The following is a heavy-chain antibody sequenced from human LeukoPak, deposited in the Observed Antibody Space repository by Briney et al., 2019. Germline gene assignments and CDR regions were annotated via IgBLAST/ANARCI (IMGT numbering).Heavy chain of an antibody. Sequence: SETLSLTCTVSGGSLSSSSYYWGWIRQPPGKGLEWIGSIYYSGRTYYNPSLKSRVTISVDTSKNQFSLKLSSVTAADTAVYYCARRQGIAYYFDYWGQGTLVTVSS. V-gene: IGHV4-39*01. J-gene: IGHJ4*02. CDR3: ARRQGIAYYFDY. CDR2: IYYSGRT. CDR1: GGSLSSSSYY.